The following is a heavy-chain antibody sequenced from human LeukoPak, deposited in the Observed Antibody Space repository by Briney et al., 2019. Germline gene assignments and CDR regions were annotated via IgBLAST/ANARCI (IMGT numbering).Heavy chain of an antibody. CDR1: GFTSSSYW. CDR2: IKQDGSEK. J-gene: IGHJ4*02. V-gene: IGHV3-7*01. CDR3: ARDRGSSGWYEFDY. Sequence: GGSLRLSCAASGFTSSSYWMSWVRQAPGKRLEWVANIKQDGSEKYYVDSVKGRSTISRDNAKNSLYLQMNSLRAEDTAVYYCARDRGSSGWYEFDYWGQGTLVTVSS. D-gene: IGHD6-19*01.